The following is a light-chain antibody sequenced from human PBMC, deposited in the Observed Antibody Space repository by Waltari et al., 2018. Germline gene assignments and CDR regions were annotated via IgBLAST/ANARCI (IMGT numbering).Light chain of an antibody. Sequence: DIQMTQSPSSLSASVGDRVTITCRASQSIGSYLNWYLQKLGKAPKLLIYAASSLQSGVPSRFSGSGSGTDFTLTISSLQPEDFATYYCQQSYSTLLFTFGPGTKVDIK. V-gene: IGKV1-39*01. CDR1: QSIGSY. CDR3: QQSYSTLLFT. J-gene: IGKJ3*01. CDR2: AAS.